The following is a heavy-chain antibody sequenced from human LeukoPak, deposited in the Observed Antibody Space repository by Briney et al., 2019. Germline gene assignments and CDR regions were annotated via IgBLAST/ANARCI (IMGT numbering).Heavy chain of an antibody. V-gene: IGHV3-7*01. CDR2: MNVEGSEK. CDR3: ARDATYCTNGVCYTRFDY. D-gene: IGHD2-8*01. CDR1: GFTYTSHW. J-gene: IGHJ4*02. Sequence: GGPLRLSCAASGFTYTSHWMSWVRQAPAKGVEWVGGMNVEGSEKYYVDSVKGRFTISRDNAKTSLYLEINSLRAEDTAVYYCARDATYCTNGVCYTRFDYWGQGTLVTVSS.